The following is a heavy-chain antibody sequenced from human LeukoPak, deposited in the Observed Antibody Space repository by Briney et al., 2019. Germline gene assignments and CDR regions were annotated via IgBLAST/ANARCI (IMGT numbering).Heavy chain of an antibody. CDR3: VKGKGGWYEGNYFDY. V-gene: IGHV3-48*03. J-gene: IGHJ4*02. D-gene: IGHD6-19*01. CDR1: GFTFSSYE. CDR2: ISSSGSTI. Sequence: GGSLRLSCAASGFTFSSYEMNWVRQAPGKGLEWVSYISSSGSTIYYADSVKGRFTISRDNAKNTLYLQMSSLRAEDTAVYYCVKGKGGWYEGNYFDYWGQGTLVTVSS.